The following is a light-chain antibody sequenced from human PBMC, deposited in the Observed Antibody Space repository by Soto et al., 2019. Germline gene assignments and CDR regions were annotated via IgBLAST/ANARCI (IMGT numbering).Light chain of an antibody. CDR2: GNN. CDR3: QSYDSNLSGYV. V-gene: IGLV1-40*01. Sequence: QSVLTQPPSVSGAPGQRVTISCTGSSSNIGANNAVHWYQQLPGTAPKLLIYGNNDRPSGVPDRFSGSKSGTSASLAITGLQAEDEADYYCQSYDSNLSGYVFGTGTKVTVL. J-gene: IGLJ1*01. CDR1: SSNIGANNA.